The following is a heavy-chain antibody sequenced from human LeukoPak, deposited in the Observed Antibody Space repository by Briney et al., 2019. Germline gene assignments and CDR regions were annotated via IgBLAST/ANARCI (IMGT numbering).Heavy chain of an antibody. J-gene: IGHJ5*02. CDR1: DYSISSSYY. CDR3: ARAVIVVAAATQRNWFDP. V-gene: IGHV4-38-2*02. Sequence: SETLSLTCTVSDYSISSSYYWGWIRQPPGKGLEWFGIIYHSGSTYYNPSLKSRVTISVDTSKNQFSLKLSSVTAADTAIYYCARAVIVVAAATQRNWFDPWGQGTLVTVSS. CDR2: IYHSGST. D-gene: IGHD2-15*01.